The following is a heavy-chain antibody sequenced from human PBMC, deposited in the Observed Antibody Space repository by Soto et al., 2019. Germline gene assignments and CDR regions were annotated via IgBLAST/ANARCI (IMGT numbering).Heavy chain of an antibody. CDR2: ISSSSSYI. D-gene: IGHD1-26*01. V-gene: IGHV3-21*01. CDR3: ARDKETGADYYGMDV. Sequence: GGSLRLSCAASGFTFSSYSMNWVRQAPGKGLEWVSSISSSSSYIYYADSVKGRFTISRDNAKNSLYLQMNSLRAEDTAVYYCARDKETGADYYGMDVWGQGTTVTVSS. J-gene: IGHJ6*02. CDR1: GFTFSSYS.